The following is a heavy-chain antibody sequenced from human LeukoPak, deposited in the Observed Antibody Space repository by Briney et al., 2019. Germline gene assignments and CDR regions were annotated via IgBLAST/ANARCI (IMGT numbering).Heavy chain of an antibody. CDR3: ARVRGVCGGDCEGWFDP. D-gene: IGHD2-21*02. J-gene: IGHJ5*02. CDR1: GGSISSYH. Sequence: SETLSLTCTVSGGSISSYHWSWIRQPVGKGLESIGRIHTSGITNYNPSLKSRVTMSVDTSTNQFSLKLNSVTAADTAVYYCARVRGVCGGDCEGWFDPWGQGTLVTVSS. V-gene: IGHV4-4*07. CDR2: IHTSGIT.